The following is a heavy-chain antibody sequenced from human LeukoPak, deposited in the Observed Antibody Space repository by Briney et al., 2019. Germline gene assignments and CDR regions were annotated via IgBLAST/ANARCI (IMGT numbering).Heavy chain of an antibody. CDR1: GFIFSNYG. V-gene: IGHV3-30*02. D-gene: IGHD4-17*01. J-gene: IGHJ3*02. Sequence: GGSLRLSCAASGFIFSNYGMHWVRQAPGKGLEWVALIRYDGSNEYYADSVKGRFTISRDNSKNTLYLQMNSLRAEDTAVYYCARFKGNYGDYPDAFDIWGQGTMVTVSS. CDR2: IRYDGSNE. CDR3: ARFKGNYGDYPDAFDI.